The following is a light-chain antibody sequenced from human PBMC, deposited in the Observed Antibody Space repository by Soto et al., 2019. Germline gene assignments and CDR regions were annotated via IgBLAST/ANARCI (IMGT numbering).Light chain of an antibody. CDR1: SSNIGAGYD. CDR2: GNS. J-gene: IGLJ3*02. Sequence: QSVLTQPPSVSGAPGQMVTISCTGSSSNIGAGYDVHWYQQLPRTAPKLLINGNSNRPSGVPDRFSASRSGTSAALAITGLQPEDEADYYCQSYDGGLLFGGGTKVTVL. CDR3: QSYDGGLL. V-gene: IGLV1-40*01.